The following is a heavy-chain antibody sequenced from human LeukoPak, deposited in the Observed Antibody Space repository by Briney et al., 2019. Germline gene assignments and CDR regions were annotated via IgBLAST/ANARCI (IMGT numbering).Heavy chain of an antibody. J-gene: IGHJ4*02. V-gene: IGHV3-48*01. CDR1: GFTFSTYN. D-gene: IGHD3-22*01. CDR3: ARDICSVSYYGY. Sequence: GGSLRLSCAASGFTFSTYNMNWVRQAPGKGLDWVSYISSSSTTIYYADSVKGRFTISRDNTKNSLYLQIDGLRAEDTAVYYFARDICSVSYYGYWGQGTLVTVSS. CDR2: ISSSSTTI.